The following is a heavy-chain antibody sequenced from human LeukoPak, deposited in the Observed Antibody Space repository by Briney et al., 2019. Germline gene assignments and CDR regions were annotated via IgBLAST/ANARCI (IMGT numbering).Heavy chain of an antibody. D-gene: IGHD3-10*01. CDR1: GYTFISYY. CDR2: INPSGGST. CDR3: ARDFSLAEYTMEY. J-gene: IGHJ4*02. Sequence: PGASVKVSCKASGYTFISYYTHWVRQAPGQGLEWMGIINPSGGSTSYAQKFQGRVTMTRDMSTSTVYMELSSLRSEDTAVYYCARDFSLAEYTMEYWGQGTLVTVSS. V-gene: IGHV1-46*01.